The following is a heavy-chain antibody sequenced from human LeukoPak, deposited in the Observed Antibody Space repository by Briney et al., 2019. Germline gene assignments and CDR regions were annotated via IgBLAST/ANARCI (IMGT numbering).Heavy chain of an antibody. CDR3: ARSITMVRGVTRNNWFDY. J-gene: IGHJ5*01. CDR2: IYYSGST. D-gene: IGHD3-10*01. CDR1: GGSISSYY. V-gene: IGHV4-59*08. Sequence: SETLSLTCTVSGGSISSYYWSWIRQPPGKGLEWIGYIYYSGSTNYNPSLKSRVTISVDTSKNQFSLKLSSVTAADTAVYYCARSITMVRGVTRNNWFDYWGQGTLVTVSS.